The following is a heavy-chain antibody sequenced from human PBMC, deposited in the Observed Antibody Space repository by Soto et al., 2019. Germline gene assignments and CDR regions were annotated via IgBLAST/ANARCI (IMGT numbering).Heavy chain of an antibody. CDR2: FYYGGTT. CDR1: GGSIGSSNDY. Sequence: QPQLQGSGPRLVKPSETLSLTCTVSGGSIGSSNDYWGWIRQPPGKGLEWIGSFYYGGTTYFNPSLKSRVTLAVDPSKTQFSLRLSSVTAADTALYYCARRVTVANYYFDDWGEGTLVTVSS. CDR3: ARRVTVANYYFDD. J-gene: IGHJ4*02. D-gene: IGHD1-20*01. V-gene: IGHV4-39*01.